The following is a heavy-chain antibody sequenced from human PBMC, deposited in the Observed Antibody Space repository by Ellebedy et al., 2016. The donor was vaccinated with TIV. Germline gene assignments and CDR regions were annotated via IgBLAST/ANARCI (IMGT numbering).Heavy chain of an antibody. CDR3: AKDLSPFYFGSGSYHKGVPAH. Sequence: GESLKISXTASGFTFSSYGMHWVRQAPGKGLEWVAVILYDGSEKHYVDSVKGRFTISRDNSKNTLYLQMHSLRAADTAVYSCAKDLSPFYFGSGSYHKGVPAHWGQGTLVTVSS. D-gene: IGHD3-10*01. J-gene: IGHJ4*02. V-gene: IGHV3-30*18. CDR1: GFTFSSYG. CDR2: ILYDGSEK.